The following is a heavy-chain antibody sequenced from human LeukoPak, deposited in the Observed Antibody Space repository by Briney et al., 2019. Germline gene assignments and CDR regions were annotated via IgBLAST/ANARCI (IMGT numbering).Heavy chain of an antibody. CDR1: GYTFTDYY. J-gene: IGHJ4*02. CDR2: TNPKRGVT. Sequence: ASVKVSCKASGYTFTDYYVHWVRQAPGQGLEWMGWTNPKRGVTNSAQKFQGRVTMTRDTSISTIYMELRSLISDDTAAYYCARGVAVTDRARFFDYWGQGTLVTVSS. V-gene: IGHV1-2*02. D-gene: IGHD4-11*01. CDR3: ARGVAVTDRARFFDY.